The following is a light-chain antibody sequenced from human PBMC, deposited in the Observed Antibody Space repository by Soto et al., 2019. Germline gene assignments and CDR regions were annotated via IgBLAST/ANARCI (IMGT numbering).Light chain of an antibody. CDR3: QSYDSSLSVLYV. J-gene: IGLJ1*01. CDR2: GNT. Sequence: QSVLTQPPSVSGSPGHRVTISCTGSSSNIGAGYEVHWFQQLPGTAPKLLIYGNTNRPSGVPDRFSGSKSETSASLAITGLQPEDEADYYCQSYDSSLSVLYVFGTGTKVTVL. CDR1: SSNIGAGYE. V-gene: IGLV1-40*01.